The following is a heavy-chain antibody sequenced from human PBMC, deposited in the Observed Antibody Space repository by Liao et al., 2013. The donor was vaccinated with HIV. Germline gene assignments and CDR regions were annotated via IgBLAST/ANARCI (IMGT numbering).Heavy chain of an antibody. CDR3: ASVRILSDSFHF. CDR2: IFHSGAA. V-gene: IGHV4-30-2*01. CDR1: GDSITNADYS. Sequence: QLRLQESGPGLVHPSQTLSLTCSVSGDSITNADYSWAWIRQPPNQGLEWLGYIFHSGAAYLNPSLKTRLTMSVDTSQHQFSLTLDSVTAADTAVYYCASVRILSDSFHFWGQGKRSPSPQ. D-gene: IGHD3-10*02. J-gene: IGHJ3*01.